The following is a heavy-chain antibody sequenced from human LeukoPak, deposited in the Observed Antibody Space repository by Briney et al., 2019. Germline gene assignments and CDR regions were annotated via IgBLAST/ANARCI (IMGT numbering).Heavy chain of an antibody. CDR1: GFTFSNSG. V-gene: IGHV3-33*01. Sequence: SGGSLRLSCAASGFTFSNSGMHWVRQAPGKGLEWVAVIWYDGSNEYYADAVKGRFIISRDNSKNTVHLQMNSLRVEDTSVYYCAREISMFVNAFDLWGQGTLVAVFS. J-gene: IGHJ3*01. CDR2: IWYDGSNE. CDR3: AREISMFVNAFDL. D-gene: IGHD3-10*02.